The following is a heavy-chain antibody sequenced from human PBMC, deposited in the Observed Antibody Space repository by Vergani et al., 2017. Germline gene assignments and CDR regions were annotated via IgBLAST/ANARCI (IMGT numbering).Heavy chain of an antibody. CDR2: IYHSGST. D-gene: IGHD5-24*01. J-gene: IGHJ4*02. CDR3: ARWEMATNWGY. Sequence: QVQLQESGPGLVKPSETLSLTCTVSGGSVSSGSYYWGWIRQPPGKGLEWIGSIYHSGSTYYNPSLKSRVTISVDTSKNQFSLKLSSVTAADTAVYYCARWEMATNWGYWGQGTLVTVSS. V-gene: IGHV4-39*07. CDR1: GGSVSSGSYY.